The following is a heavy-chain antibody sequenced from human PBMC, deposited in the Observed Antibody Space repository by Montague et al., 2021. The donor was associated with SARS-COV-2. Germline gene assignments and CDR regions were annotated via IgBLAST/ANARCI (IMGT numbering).Heavy chain of an antibody. CDR1: RGFINNYY. J-gene: IGHJ4*02. V-gene: IGHV4-59*01. CDR2: VFYTGLN. CDR3: ARGLGANLDY. D-gene: IGHD1-26*01. Sequence: SETLSLTCTVSRGFINNYYWNWIRQSPDEGLEWIGFVFYTGLNKYNPSLESRVTISLDTSGNQFSLRLTSVTAADTAVYFCARGLGANLDYWGQGILVTV.